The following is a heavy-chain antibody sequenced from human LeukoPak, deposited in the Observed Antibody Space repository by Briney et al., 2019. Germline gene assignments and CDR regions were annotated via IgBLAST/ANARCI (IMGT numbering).Heavy chain of an antibody. CDR1: GFTFSDYH. V-gene: IGHV4-59*01. D-gene: IGHD6-19*01. CDR2: IYYSGST. J-gene: IGHJ4*02. CDR3: ARDRYSSGQFDY. Sequence: GSLRLSCAASGFTFSDYHMSWIRQPPGKGLDWIGYIYYSGSTSYNPSLKSRVTISVDTSRNQFSLKVSSVTAADTAVYYCARDRYSSGQFDYWGQGTLVTVSS.